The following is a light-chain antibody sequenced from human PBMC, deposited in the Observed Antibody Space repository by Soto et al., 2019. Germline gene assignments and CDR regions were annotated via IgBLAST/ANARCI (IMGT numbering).Light chain of an antibody. V-gene: IGLV2-14*03. CDR3: SSYTRAATYV. CDR2: DVS. Sequence: QSVLTQPASMSGAPGQAITISCTGSSSDVGAYNYDSWYQQYRPGEAPKLIIYDVSHRPAGVSTRFSGSKSGNTASLTISCLQTEDEADYYCSSYTRAATYVFGTGTKVTVL. J-gene: IGLJ1*01. CDR1: SSDVGAYNY.